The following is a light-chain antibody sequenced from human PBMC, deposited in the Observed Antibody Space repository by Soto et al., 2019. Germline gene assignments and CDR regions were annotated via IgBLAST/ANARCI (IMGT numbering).Light chain of an antibody. CDR2: SNN. Sequence: QAVVTQPPSASGTPGQRVTISCSGSSSNIGSNYVYWYQQLPGTAPKLLVYSNNQRPSGVPDRFSGSKSGTSASLAISGLRSEDEADYYCAAWDGSLSGRVFGGGTKLTVL. J-gene: IGLJ3*02. CDR1: SSNIGSNY. CDR3: AAWDGSLSGRV. V-gene: IGLV1-47*02.